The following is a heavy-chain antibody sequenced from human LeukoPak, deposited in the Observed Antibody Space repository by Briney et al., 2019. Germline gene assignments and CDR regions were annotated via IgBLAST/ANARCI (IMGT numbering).Heavy chain of an antibody. CDR2: IIPAFGTT. J-gene: IGHJ6*03. D-gene: IGHD2/OR15-2a*01. CDR1: GFSSYA. CDR3: AKADHGEYYYMDV. Sequence: ASVEVSCKASGFSSYAISWVRQAPGQGLEWLGGIIPAFGTTNYAQKFQGRVTVTTDESTSTVYMELSGLRFEDTAVYYCAKADHGEYYYMDVWGTGTTVTVSS. V-gene: IGHV1-69*05.